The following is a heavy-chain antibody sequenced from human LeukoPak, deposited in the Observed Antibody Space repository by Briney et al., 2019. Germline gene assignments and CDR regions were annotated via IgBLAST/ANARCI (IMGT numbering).Heavy chain of an antibody. CDR1: GFTFSDYW. V-gene: IGHV3-43*01. Sequence: GGSLRLSCAASGFTFSDYWMHWVRQAPGKGLEWVSLISWDGGSTYDADSVKGRFTISRDNSKNSLYLQMNSLRPEDTALYYCAKDSRGYDSSGYFTDWGQGTLVTVSS. CDR2: ISWDGGST. D-gene: IGHD3-22*01. CDR3: AKDSRGYDSSGYFTD. J-gene: IGHJ4*02.